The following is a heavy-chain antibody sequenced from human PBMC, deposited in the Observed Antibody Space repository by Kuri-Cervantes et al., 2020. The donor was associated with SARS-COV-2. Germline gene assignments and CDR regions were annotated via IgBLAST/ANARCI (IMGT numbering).Heavy chain of an antibody. Sequence: ASVKVSCKASGYTFTSYYMHWVRQAPGQGLEWMGWISAYNGNTNYAQKLQGRVTMTTDTSTSTAYMELRSLRSDDTAVYYCARAPGYCSGGSCYSGGGYWGQGTLVTVSS. CDR3: ARAPGYCSGGSCYSGGGY. CDR2: ISAYNGNT. CDR1: GYTFTSYY. V-gene: IGHV1-18*04. J-gene: IGHJ4*02. D-gene: IGHD2-15*01.